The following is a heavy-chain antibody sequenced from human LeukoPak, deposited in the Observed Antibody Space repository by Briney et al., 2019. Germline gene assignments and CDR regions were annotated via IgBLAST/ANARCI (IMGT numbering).Heavy chain of an antibody. V-gene: IGHV4-30-2*01. Sequence: SETLSLTCAVSGGSISSGGYSWSWIRQPPGKGLEWIGYIYHSGSTYYNPSLKSRVTISVDRSKNQFSLKLSSVTAADTAVYYCARLRAFYFDYWGQGTLVTVSS. J-gene: IGHJ4*02. D-gene: IGHD3-16*01. CDR3: ARLRAFYFDY. CDR1: GGSISSGGYS. CDR2: IYHSGST.